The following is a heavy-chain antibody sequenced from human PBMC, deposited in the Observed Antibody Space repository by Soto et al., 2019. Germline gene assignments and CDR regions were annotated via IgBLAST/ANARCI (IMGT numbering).Heavy chain of an antibody. CDR3: ARQGFGQLHGLVDV. D-gene: IGHD3-10*01. V-gene: IGHV4-59*08. Sequence: QVQLQESGPGLVKPSETLSLTCSVSGGSITSHYCSWFRQPPGKGLEWIGYIHHSGSTSYNPSLMSRVTMSVDTSKNHFSLKVNSVTAADTALYYCARQGFGQLHGLVDVWGPGTTVTVSS. CDR2: IHHSGST. CDR1: GGSITSHY. J-gene: IGHJ6*02.